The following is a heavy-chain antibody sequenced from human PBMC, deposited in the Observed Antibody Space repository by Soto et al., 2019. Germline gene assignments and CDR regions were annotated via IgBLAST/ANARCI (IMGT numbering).Heavy chain of an antibody. CDR1: GLTFSNYA. V-gene: IGHV3-23*01. D-gene: IGHD1-7*01. CDR2: MSGSSSPT. CDR3: AKNQERELPRVIDF. J-gene: IGHJ4*02. Sequence: EVRLLESGGGLVKPGGSLRLSCATSGLTFSNYAMSWVRQAPGGGLEWVSSMSGSSSPTYYADSVRGRFTISRDRSKNTLYLQMSSLRAEDTALYYCAKNQERELPRVIDFWGQGTLVTVSS.